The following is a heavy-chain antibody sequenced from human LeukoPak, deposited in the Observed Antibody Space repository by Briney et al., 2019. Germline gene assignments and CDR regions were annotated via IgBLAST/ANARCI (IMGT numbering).Heavy chain of an antibody. CDR3: AREPED. CDR1: GFTVSSNY. V-gene: IGHV3-53*01. Sequence: GGSLGLSCAASGFTVSSNYMSWVRQAPGKGLEWVSFIYRGGSTYYADSVKGRFTISRDNSKNTLYLQMNSLRAEDTAVYYCAREPEDWGQGTLVTVSS. J-gene: IGHJ4*02. CDR2: IYRGGST.